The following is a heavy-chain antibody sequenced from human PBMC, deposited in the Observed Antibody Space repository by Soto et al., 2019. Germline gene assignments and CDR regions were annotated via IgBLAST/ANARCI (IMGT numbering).Heavy chain of an antibody. V-gene: IGHV1-69*12. Sequence: QVQLVQSGAEMKEPGSSVKVSCKTSGGTFSSSAISWLRQAPGQGLEWMGGIIPLFRTPDYAQKFQGRVTIAADEYKSTAYMELSSLRSEDTAVYYCARDNDRLQLGGNYYYILDVWGQGTTITVSS. CDR3: ARDNDRLQLGGNYYYILDV. J-gene: IGHJ6*02. D-gene: IGHD4-4*01. CDR1: GGTFSSSA. CDR2: IIPLFRTP.